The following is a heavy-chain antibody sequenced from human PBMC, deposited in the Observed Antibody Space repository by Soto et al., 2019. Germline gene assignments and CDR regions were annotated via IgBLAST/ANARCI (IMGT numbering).Heavy chain of an antibody. CDR1: GFTFADYA. CDR2: ISWNSGSI. V-gene: IGHV3-9*01. Sequence: PGGSLRLSCAASGFTFADYAMHWVRQAPGKGLEWVSGISWNSGSIGYADSVKGRFTISRDNAKNSLYLQMNSLRAEDTALYYCAKDRSDYFDYWGQGTLVTV. J-gene: IGHJ4*02. CDR3: AKDRSDYFDY.